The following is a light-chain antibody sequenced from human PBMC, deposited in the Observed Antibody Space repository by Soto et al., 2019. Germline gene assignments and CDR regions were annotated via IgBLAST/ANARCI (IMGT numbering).Light chain of an antibody. V-gene: IGKV4-1*01. J-gene: IGKJ2*01. CDR1: QSVLYSSNNKNY. CDR3: QQYYSTPYT. Sequence: DIVMTQSPDSLAVSLGERANINCKSSQSVLYSSNNKNYLAWYQQKPGQPPKLLIYWASTRESGVPDRFGGSGSGTDFTLTISSLQAEDVAVYYCQQYYSTPYTFGQGTKLEIK. CDR2: WAS.